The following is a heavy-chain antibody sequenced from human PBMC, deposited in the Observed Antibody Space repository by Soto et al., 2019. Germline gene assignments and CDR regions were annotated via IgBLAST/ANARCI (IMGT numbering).Heavy chain of an antibody. V-gene: IGHV2-70*11. D-gene: IGHD6-13*01. J-gene: IGHJ5*02. CDR3: ARIRCIAAAGTECWFDP. Sequence: SGPTLVNPTQTLTLTCTFSGFSLSTSGMCVSWIRQPPGKALEWLARIDWDDDKYYSTSLKTRLTISKDTSKNQVVLTMTNMDPVDTATYYCARIRCIAAAGTECWFDPWGQGTLVTVSS. CDR1: GFSLSTSGMC. CDR2: IDWDDDK.